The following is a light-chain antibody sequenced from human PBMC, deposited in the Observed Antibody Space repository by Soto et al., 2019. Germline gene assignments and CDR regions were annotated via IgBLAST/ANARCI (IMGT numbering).Light chain of an antibody. CDR3: AAWDDSLNGVV. CDR2: NNN. CDR1: SSNIGSTT. J-gene: IGLJ3*02. Sequence: QSVLTQPPSASGTPGQRVTIACSGSSSNIGSTTVKWYQQLPGTAPKLLIYNNNQRPSGVPDRFSVSKSGTSASLAISGLQSEDEAEYYCAAWDDSLNGVVFGGGTKLTVL. V-gene: IGLV1-44*01.